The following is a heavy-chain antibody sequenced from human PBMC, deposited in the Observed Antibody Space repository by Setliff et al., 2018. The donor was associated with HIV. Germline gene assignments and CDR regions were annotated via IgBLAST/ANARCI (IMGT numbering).Heavy chain of an antibody. D-gene: IGHD2-2*01. J-gene: IGHJ4*02. Sequence: ASVKVSCKASGGSSSTHAMNWVRQAPGQSLEWMGRIDTDNGYRRYSPKLQGRVTIPKDTYENTAYMELRGLRSEDTAVYYCARWCAAAGCYPAIYHFDSWGQGTLVTVSS. CDR1: GGSSSTHA. V-gene: IGHV1-3*04. CDR2: IDTDNGYR. CDR3: ARWCAAAGCYPAIYHFDS.